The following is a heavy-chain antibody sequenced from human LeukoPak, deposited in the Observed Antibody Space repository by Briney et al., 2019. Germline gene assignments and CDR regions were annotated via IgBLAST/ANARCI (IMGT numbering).Heavy chain of an antibody. V-gene: IGHV3-66*03. CDR3: AKGDDYGDYSSPFDY. CDR2: IYSDNT. J-gene: IGHJ4*02. Sequence: GGSLRLSCAASGFTVSSNSMSWVRQAPGKGLEWVSFIYSDNTHYADSVKGRFTISRDNSKNTLYLQMNSLRAEDTAVYYCAKGDDYGDYSSPFDYWGQGTLVTVSS. D-gene: IGHD4-17*01. CDR1: GFTVSSNS.